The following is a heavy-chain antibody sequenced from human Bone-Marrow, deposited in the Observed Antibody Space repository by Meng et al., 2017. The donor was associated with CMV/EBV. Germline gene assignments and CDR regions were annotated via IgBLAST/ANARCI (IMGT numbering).Heavy chain of an antibody. CDR1: GFTFSSHS. Sequence: GESLKISCVASGFTFSSHSMNWVRQAPGKGLEWVSSISSSRNYTYYADSLKGRFTISRDNAKNSLYLQMNSLRADDTAVYYCARDQGGGHYYYAMDVWGQGTTVTCYS. D-gene: IGHD3-16*01. V-gene: IGHV3-21*01. CDR3: ARDQGGGHYYYAMDV. J-gene: IGHJ6*01. CDR2: ISSSRNYT.